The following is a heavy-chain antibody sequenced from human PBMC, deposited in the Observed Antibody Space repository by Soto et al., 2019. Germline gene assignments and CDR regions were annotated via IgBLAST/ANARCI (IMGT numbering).Heavy chain of an antibody. V-gene: IGHV1-18*01. CDR2: ISAYNGNT. D-gene: IGHD5-18*01. CDR1: GYTFTSYG. J-gene: IGHJ6*02. Sequence: QVQLVQSGAEVKKPGASVKVSCKASGYTFTSYGISWVRQAPGQGLEWMGWISAYNGNTNYAQKLQGRVTMTTDTSTSTAYMELRRLRSDDTAVYYCARVIGDGYSYGQGPYYYGMDVWGQGTTVTVSS. CDR3: ARVIGDGYSYGQGPYYYGMDV.